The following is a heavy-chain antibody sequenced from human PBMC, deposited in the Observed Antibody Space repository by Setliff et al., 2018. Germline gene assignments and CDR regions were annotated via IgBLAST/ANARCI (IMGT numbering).Heavy chain of an antibody. J-gene: IGHJ3*02. V-gene: IGHV4-59*01. CDR3: ARVGSSSWYGGGFDI. Sequence: SETLSFTCTVSGGSLSSYYWSWIRQPPGKGLEWIGHIYYSGTTNYNASLKNRVSISVDTSKNHFSLKLNSVTAADTAVYYCARVGSSSWYGGGFDIWGQGTMVTVSS. CDR1: GGSLSSYY. CDR2: IYYSGTT. D-gene: IGHD6-13*01.